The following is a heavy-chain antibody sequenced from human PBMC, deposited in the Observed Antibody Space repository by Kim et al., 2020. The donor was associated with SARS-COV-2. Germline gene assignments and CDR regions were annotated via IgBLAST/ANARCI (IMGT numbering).Heavy chain of an antibody. D-gene: IGHD2-2*01. CDR3: AREAKDIVVVPAARYYYY. J-gene: IGHJ6*03. CDR1: GGSFSGYY. Sequence: SETLSLTCAVYGGSFSGYYWSWIRQPPGKGLEWIGEINHSGSTNYNPSLKSRVTISVDTSKNQFSLKLSSVTAADTAVYYCAREAKDIVVVPAARYYYY. CDR2: INHSGST. V-gene: IGHV4-34*01.